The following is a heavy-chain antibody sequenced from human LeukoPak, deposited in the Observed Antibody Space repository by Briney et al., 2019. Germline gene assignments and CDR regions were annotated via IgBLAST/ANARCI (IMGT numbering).Heavy chain of an antibody. CDR1: GFTFSGST. Sequence: GGSLRLSCAASGFTFSGSTMYWVRQASGKGLEWLGHIRSKGHTYATSYAASVKGRFSISRDDSESTAFLHMDNLRTEDTAVYYCSRHDPYCSSPTCPPMDVWGRGTTVTVSA. V-gene: IGHV3-73*01. CDR3: SRHDPYCSSPTCPPMDV. D-gene: IGHD2-2*01. J-gene: IGHJ6*04. CDR2: IRSKGHTYAT.